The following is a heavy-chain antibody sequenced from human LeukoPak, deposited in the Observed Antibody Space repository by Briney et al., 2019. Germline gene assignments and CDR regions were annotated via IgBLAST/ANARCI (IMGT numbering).Heavy chain of an antibody. J-gene: IGHJ1*01. CDR3: ARDPQPYGSQDFQH. CDR2: IDGSGGRGEKT. Sequence: GGSLRLSCAASGFTFSSYAMSWVRQAPGKGLEWVSGIDGSGGRGEKTYYADSVKGRFTISRDNSKNTLFLQMNSLRAEDTAVYYCARDPQPYGSQDFQHWGQGTLVTVSS. CDR1: GFTFSSYA. D-gene: IGHD3-10*01. V-gene: IGHV3-23*01.